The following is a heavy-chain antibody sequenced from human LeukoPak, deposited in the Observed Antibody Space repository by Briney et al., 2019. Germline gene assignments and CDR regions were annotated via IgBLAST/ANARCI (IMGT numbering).Heavy chain of an antibody. CDR3: ARDFSGAIDY. V-gene: IGHV3-74*01. CDR1: GFTFSSNL. Sequence: PGGSLILSCAASGFTFSSNLMHWVRHGPGKGLVWVSHINSDGRSTRYADSVKGRFTISRDNAKNTVYLQMNSLRAEDTAVYFCARDFSGAIDYWGQGTQVTVSS. D-gene: IGHD3-10*01. J-gene: IGHJ4*02. CDR2: INSDGRST.